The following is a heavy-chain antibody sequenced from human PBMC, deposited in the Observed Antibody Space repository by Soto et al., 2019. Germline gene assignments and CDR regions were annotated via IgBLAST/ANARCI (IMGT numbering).Heavy chain of an antibody. CDR1: GYTFTSYA. J-gene: IGHJ6*03. CDR3: ARDRLVFRFLEWPVNYYMDV. D-gene: IGHD3-3*01. CDR2: INAGNGNT. V-gene: IGHV1-3*01. Sequence: ASVKVSCKASGYTFTSYAMHWVRQAPGQRLEWMGWINAGNGNTKYSQKFQGRVTITRDTSASTAYMELSSLRSEDTAVYYCARDRLVFRFLEWPVNYYMDVSGKGTTVTVSS.